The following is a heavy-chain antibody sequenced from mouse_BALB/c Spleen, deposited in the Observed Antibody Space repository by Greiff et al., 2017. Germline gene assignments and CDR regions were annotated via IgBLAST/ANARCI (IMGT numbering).Heavy chain of an antibody. D-gene: IGHD3-3*01. Sequence: EVQRVESGGGLVQPGGSLRLSCATSGFTFSDFYMEWVRQPPGKRLEWIAASRNKANDYTTEYSASVKGRFIVSRDTSQSILYLQMNALRAEDTAIYYCAREDGDDAMDYWGQGTSVTVSS. CDR2: SRNKANDYTT. V-gene: IGHV7-1*02. CDR3: AREDGDDAMDY. J-gene: IGHJ4*01. CDR1: GFTFSDFY.